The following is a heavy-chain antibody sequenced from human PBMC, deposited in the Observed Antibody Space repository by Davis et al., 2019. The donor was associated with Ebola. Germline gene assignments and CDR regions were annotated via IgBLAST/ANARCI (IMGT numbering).Heavy chain of an antibody. CDR3: AHRRSGYNWNHGDFDY. J-gene: IGHJ4*01. V-gene: IGHV2-5*02. Sequence: SGPTLVKPTQPPTLTCTFSGFSLSTSGVGVGWIRQPPGKALEWLALIYWDNDKRYSPSLRSRLTITKDASNTQVVLVMTNVESVDTATYYCAHRRSGYNWNHGDFDYWGHGTLVTVSS. CDR2: IYWDNDK. D-gene: IGHD1-1*01. CDR1: GFSLSTSGVG.